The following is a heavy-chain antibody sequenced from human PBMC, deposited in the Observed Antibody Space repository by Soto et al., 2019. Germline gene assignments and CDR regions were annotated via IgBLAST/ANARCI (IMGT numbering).Heavy chain of an antibody. CDR3: AIDIVREVITHFHY. CDR1: GFTFSSYS. CDR2: ISSSSSYI. V-gene: IGHV3-21*01. J-gene: IGHJ4*02. Sequence: EVQLVESGGGLVKPGGSLRLSCAASGFTFSSYSMNWVRQAPGKGLEWVSSISSSSSYIYYADSVKGRFTISRDNSKNSRSLTMNSLRADDTAVYYCAIDIVREVITHFHYWGQGTLVTVSS. D-gene: IGHD3-10*01.